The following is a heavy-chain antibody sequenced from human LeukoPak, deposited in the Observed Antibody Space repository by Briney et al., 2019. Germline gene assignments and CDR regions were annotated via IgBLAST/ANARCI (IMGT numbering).Heavy chain of an antibody. CDR3: ARVYGGNLGYYYYYGMDV. V-gene: IGHV1-2*02. Sequence: ASVKVSCKASGYSFTGYYIHWVRQAPGQGLEWMGWISPNSGGANYTEEFQGRVTMTRDTSISTAYMELSRLRSDDTAVYYCARVYGGNLGYYYYYGMDVWGQGTTVTVSS. J-gene: IGHJ6*02. CDR2: ISPNSGGA. D-gene: IGHD4-23*01. CDR1: GYSFTGYY.